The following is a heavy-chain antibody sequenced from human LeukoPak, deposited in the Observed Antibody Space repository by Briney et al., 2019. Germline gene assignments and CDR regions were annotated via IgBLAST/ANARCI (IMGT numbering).Heavy chain of an antibody. CDR2: IYPHDSDT. J-gene: IGHJ4*02. CDR1: GDSFTSYW. CDR3: ARKSSGVFDY. V-gene: IGHV5-51*01. D-gene: IGHD2-8*01. Sequence: GESLKISCKGSGDSFTSYWIGWVRQMPGKSLEWMGIIYPHDSDTRYSPSFQGLVTISADKSINTAYLQWSSLKASDTAIYYCARKSSGVFDYWGQGTLVTVSS.